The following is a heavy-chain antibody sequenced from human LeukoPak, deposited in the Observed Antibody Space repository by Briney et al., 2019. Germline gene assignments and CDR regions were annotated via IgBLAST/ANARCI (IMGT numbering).Heavy chain of an antibody. J-gene: IGHJ4*02. Sequence: SETLSLTCTVSGGSISSYYWSWIRQPPGKGLEWIGYIYYSGSTNYNPSLKSRVTISVDTSKNQFSLKLSSVTAADTAVYYCARAQGYGDYAWFYWGQGTLVTVSS. V-gene: IGHV4-59*01. D-gene: IGHD4-17*01. CDR2: IYYSGST. CDR1: GGSISSYY. CDR3: ARAQGYGDYAWFY.